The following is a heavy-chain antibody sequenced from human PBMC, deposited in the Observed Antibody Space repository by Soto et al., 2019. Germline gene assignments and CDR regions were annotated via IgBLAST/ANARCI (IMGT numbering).Heavy chain of an antibody. CDR3: ARLPRDCNKTSCYYADH. CDR2: MYPGDSDT. D-gene: IGHD2-2*01. Sequence: PGESLRISCRGSGYDFNTNWVGWVRQLPGKGLEWVGIMYPGDSDTRYNPSLQGHVTLSADVTVSTAFLQWRSLKTSDTGMYFCARLPRDCNKTSCYYADHWGHGTQVTVSS. V-gene: IGHV5-51*01. J-gene: IGHJ4*01. CDR1: GYDFNTNW.